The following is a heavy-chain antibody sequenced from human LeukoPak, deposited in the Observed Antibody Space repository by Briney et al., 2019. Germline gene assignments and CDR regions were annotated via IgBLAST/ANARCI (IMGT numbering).Heavy chain of an antibody. CDR1: GFTFSSYA. Sequence: GGSLRLSCAASGFTFSSYAMSWVRPAPGKGLEWVSAISGSGGSTYYADSVKGRFTISRDNSKNTLYLQMNSLRAEDTAVYYCAKNYGSGSYYSMCFDYWGQGTLVTVSS. D-gene: IGHD3-10*01. J-gene: IGHJ4*02. CDR3: AKNYGSGSYYSMCFDY. CDR2: ISGSGGST. V-gene: IGHV3-23*01.